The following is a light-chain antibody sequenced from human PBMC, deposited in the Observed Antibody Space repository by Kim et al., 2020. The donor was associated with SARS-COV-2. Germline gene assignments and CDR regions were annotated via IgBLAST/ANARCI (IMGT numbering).Light chain of an antibody. J-gene: IGLJ2*01. Sequence: LTQPHSMSESPGKTVVISCTRSSGSIASSYVQWYQQRPGSAPTTLIYEDYERPPAIPDRFSGSLDTSSNSASLTISGLKTEDEADYYCQSYNRDNVLFGGGTQLTVL. V-gene: IGLV6-57*03. CDR2: EDY. CDR1: SGSIASSY. CDR3: QSYNRDNVL.